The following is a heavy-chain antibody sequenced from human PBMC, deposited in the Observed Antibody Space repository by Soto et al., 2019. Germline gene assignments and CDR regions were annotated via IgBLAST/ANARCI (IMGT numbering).Heavy chain of an antibody. D-gene: IGHD6-19*01. CDR3: ARDGRSSYSSAWYYFDY. J-gene: IGHJ4*02. Sequence: QVQLVQSGAEVKKPGASVKVSCKASGYTFTSYYMHWVRQAPGQGLEWMGIINPSGGSTSYAQKFQGRLTTTRDTSTSTVYMELSSLRSEDTAVYYCARDGRSSYSSAWYYFDYWGQGTLVTVSS. V-gene: IGHV1-46*01. CDR1: GYTFTSYY. CDR2: INPSGGST.